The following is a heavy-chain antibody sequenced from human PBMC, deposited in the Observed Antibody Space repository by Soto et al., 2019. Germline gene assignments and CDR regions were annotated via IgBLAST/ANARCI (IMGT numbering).Heavy chain of an antibody. CDR2: IYPGDSDT. V-gene: IGHV5-51*01. Sequence: RGESLKISCKGSGYSFTSYWIGWVRQMPGKGLEWMGIIYPGDSDTRYSPSFQGQVTISADKSISTAYLQWSSLKASDTAMYYCARHSGSSSSYYYYYYGMDVWGQGTTVTVSS. CDR1: GYSFTSYW. D-gene: IGHD6-6*01. CDR3: ARHSGSSSSYYYYYYGMDV. J-gene: IGHJ6*02.